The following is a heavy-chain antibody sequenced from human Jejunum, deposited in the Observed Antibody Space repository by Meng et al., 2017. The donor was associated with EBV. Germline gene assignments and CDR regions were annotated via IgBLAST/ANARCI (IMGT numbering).Heavy chain of an antibody. V-gene: IGHV3-74*01. CDR2: IHADGSTI. J-gene: IGHJ4*02. CDR3: ARDLNWNQADY. Sequence: EVRLVESGGGLVQPGGSLRRSCAASGFTFSGHWMHWVRQAPGKGLVWVSRIHADGSTINYADSVKGRFTISRDNAKNTLYLQMNSLRVDDTAVYYCARDLNWNQADYWGQGTLVTVSS. CDR1: GFTFSGHW. D-gene: IGHD1-1*01.